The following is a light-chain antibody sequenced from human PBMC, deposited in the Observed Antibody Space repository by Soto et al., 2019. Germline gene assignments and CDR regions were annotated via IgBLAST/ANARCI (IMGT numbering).Light chain of an antibody. J-gene: IGLJ3*02. Sequence: QSVLTQPPSASGTPGQRVIISCSGSTSNIAINDVFWYQQLPGAAPEALFYRNNRRPSGVPDRFSASKSDTSASLAISDLRSDDEADYYCATWDNRLSGPVFGGGTKLTVL. CDR2: RNN. CDR1: TSNIAIND. V-gene: IGLV1-47*01. CDR3: ATWDNRLSGPV.